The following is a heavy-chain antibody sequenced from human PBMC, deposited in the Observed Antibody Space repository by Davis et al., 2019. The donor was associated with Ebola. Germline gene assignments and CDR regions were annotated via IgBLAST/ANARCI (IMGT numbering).Heavy chain of an antibody. CDR2: INTDGSGK. D-gene: IGHD5-24*01. V-gene: IGHV3-7*03. CDR3: AKDRGWLQFDY. CDR1: GITLSSYS. J-gene: IGHJ4*02. Sequence: GESLKISCAASGITLSSYSMNWVRQAPGRGLECVASINTDGSGKYYVESIKGRFTISRDNAKNSLYLQMSSLRAEDTAVYYCAKDRGWLQFDYWGQGALVTVSS.